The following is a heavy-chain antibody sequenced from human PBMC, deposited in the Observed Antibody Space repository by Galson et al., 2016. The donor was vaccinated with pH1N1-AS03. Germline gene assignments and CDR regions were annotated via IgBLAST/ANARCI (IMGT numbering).Heavy chain of an antibody. V-gene: IGHV7-4-1*02. D-gene: IGHD3-16*01. CDR1: GYTFTDYP. CDR3: TRFANVSPYYFDQ. CDR2: IHTTTGNP. Sequence: SVKVSCKASGYTFTDYPMNWVRQAPGQGLEWMGWIHTTTGNPTYAQDFTGRFVVSFETSVSTTYLQITGLKAEDTAVYYCTRFANVSPYYFDQWGHGTLLTVSS. J-gene: IGHJ4*01.